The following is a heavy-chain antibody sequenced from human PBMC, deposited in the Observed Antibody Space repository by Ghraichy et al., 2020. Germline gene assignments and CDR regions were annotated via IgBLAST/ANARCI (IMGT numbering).Heavy chain of an antibody. CDR1: GFSFRSHE. D-gene: IGHD3-3*01. CDR3: ARAGSHGFWNDYVTPDY. CDR2: ITSSGSTI. Sequence: GGSLRLSCAASGFSFRSHEMNWVRQAPGKGLEWVSYITSSGSTIYYADSVKGRFTISRDNAKNSLYLQMNSLRVEDTAVYFCARAGSHGFWNDYVTPDYWGQGALVTVSS. V-gene: IGHV3-48*03. J-gene: IGHJ4*02.